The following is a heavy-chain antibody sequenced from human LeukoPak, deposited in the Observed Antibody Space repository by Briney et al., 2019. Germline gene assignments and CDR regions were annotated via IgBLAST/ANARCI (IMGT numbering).Heavy chain of an antibody. D-gene: IGHD5-24*01. V-gene: IGHV3-48*04. Sequence: GGSLRLSCAASGFTFSSYWMHWVRQAPGKGLEWVSYISSSGSTIYYADSVKGRFTISRDNAKNSLYLQMNSLRAEDTAVYYCARTVEMATIDVWGQGTMVTVSS. CDR2: ISSSGSTI. CDR3: ARTVEMATIDV. J-gene: IGHJ3*01. CDR1: GFTFSSYW.